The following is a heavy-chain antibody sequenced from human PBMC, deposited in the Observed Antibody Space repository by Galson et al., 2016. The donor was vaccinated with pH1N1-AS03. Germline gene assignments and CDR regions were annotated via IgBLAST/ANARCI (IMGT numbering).Heavy chain of an antibody. CDR2: IRSKTDGATS. V-gene: IGHV3-15*01. CDR3: SAENWNYKVFYGIDV. CDR1: GFTFSNAW. J-gene: IGHJ6*02. Sequence: SLRLSCAASGFTFSNAWMSWVRQAPGKGLEWVGRIRSKTDGATSDYAAPVKGRFTISRDDSKNTLFLQMNSLKTEDTGVYYCSAENWNYKVFYGIDVWGQGTTVIVSS. D-gene: IGHD1-7*01.